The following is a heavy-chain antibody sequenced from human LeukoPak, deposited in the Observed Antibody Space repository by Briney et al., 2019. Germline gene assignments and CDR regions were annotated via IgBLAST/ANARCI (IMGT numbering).Heavy chain of an antibody. Sequence: GRSLRLSFSASGLTFTSYAMRCVRQAPGKGLEWVSAISGSGGSTYSEDSVKGRFTISRDNSKSTLFLQMNSLRAEDTAVYYCAKDPRVGSRVATPCHWGQGTLVTVSS. V-gene: IGHV3-23*01. CDR3: AKDPRVGSRVATPCH. CDR2: ISGSGGST. J-gene: IGHJ4*02. CDR1: GLTFTSYA. D-gene: IGHD5-24*01.